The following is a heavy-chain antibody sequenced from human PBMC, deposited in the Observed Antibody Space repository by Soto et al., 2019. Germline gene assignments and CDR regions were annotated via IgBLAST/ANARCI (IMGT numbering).Heavy chain of an antibody. D-gene: IGHD6-13*01. J-gene: IGHJ3*01. CDR1: GFTFSSYW. CDR2: IEGDGSST. CDR3: AREGLDTAGFFDV. V-gene: IGHV3-74*01. Sequence: GGSLRLSCAASGFTFSSYWTHWVRQAPGKGLEWVSRIEGDGSSTTSADSVKGRFTVSRDDARNTLYLQMSSLRADDTAIYYCAREGLDTAGFFDVWGQGTMVTVSS.